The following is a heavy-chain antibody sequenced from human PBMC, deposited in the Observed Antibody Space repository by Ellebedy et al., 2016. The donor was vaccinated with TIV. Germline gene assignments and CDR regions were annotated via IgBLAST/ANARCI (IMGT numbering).Heavy chain of an antibody. Sequence: PGGSLRLSCAASGFTFSSFTMNWVRQAPGKGLERVSSISTIGKYIHIADSVKGRFTVSRDNTKNSLYLEMSSLRVEDTAIYYCARPAATYSSSWYDFDCWGQGTLVTVSS. CDR1: GFTFSSFT. CDR3: ARPAATYSSSWYDFDC. CDR2: ISTIGKYI. D-gene: IGHD6-13*01. J-gene: IGHJ4*02. V-gene: IGHV3-21*01.